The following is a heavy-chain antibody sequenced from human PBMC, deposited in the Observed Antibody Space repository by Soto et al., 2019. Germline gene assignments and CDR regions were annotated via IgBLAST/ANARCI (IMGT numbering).Heavy chain of an antibody. CDR2: INHSGST. CDR1: GGSFSGYY. J-gene: IGHJ6*03. D-gene: IGHD5-12*01. Sequence: SETLSLTCAVYGGSFSGYYWSWIRQPPGKGLEWIGEINHSGSTNYNPSLKSRVTISVDTSKNQFSLKLSSVTAADTAVYYCATPGGYDSYYYYYMDVWGKGTTVTVSS. CDR3: ATPGGYDSYYYYYMDV. V-gene: IGHV4-34*01.